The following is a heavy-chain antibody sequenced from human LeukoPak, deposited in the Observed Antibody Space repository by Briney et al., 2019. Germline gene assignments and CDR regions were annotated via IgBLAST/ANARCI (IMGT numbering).Heavy chain of an antibody. V-gene: IGHV1-69*04. CDR2: IIPILGIA. CDR3: ARVPDYYDSSGYSLGY. CDR1: GGTFSSYA. Sequence: SVKVSCKASGGTFSSYAISWARQAPGQGLEWMGRIIPILGIANYAQKFQGRVTITADKSTSTAYMELSSLRSEDTAVYYCARVPDYYDSSGYSLGYWGQGTLVTVSS. D-gene: IGHD3-22*01. J-gene: IGHJ4*02.